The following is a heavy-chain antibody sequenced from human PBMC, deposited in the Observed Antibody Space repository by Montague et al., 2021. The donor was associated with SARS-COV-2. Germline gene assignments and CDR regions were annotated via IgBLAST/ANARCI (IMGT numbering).Heavy chain of an antibody. J-gene: IGHJ4*02. V-gene: IGHV4-38-2*01. CDR2: IYHSGGT. CDR3: ARWYYGSGSYPH. CDR1: GYSISSGYY. D-gene: IGHD3-10*01. Sequence: SETLSLTCSVSGYSISSGYYWGWIRHPPGKGLEWIGNIYHSGGTXYSPPHKSRVTVSVDTSKNQFSLRLSSVTAADTAVYYCARWYYGSGSYPHWGQGTLVTVSS.